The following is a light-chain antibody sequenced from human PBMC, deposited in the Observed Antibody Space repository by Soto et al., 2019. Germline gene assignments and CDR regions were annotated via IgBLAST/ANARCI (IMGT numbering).Light chain of an antibody. V-gene: IGLV4-69*01. CDR1: SGHSSYA. J-gene: IGLJ2*01. CDR3: QTWGTGIVV. CDR2: LDNDGSH. Sequence: QPVLTQSPSASASLGASVKLTCTLSSGHSSYAIAWHQQQPEKGPRYLMKLDNDGSHFKGDGIPDRFSGSSSGAERYLTISSLQSEDEADYFCQTWGTGIVVFGGGTKLPVL.